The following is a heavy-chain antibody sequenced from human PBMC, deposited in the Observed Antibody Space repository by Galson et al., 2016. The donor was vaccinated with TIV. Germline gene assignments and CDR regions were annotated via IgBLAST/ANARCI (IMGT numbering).Heavy chain of an antibody. V-gene: IGHV5-51*03. CDR1: GYNFPIYW. D-gene: IGHD2-21*02. CDR3: ARVSRREVTDWYFDR. CDR2: IYPDDSDT. Sequence: QSGAEVKKPGESLKISCKGSGYNFPIYWIGWVRQMPGKGLERVGVIYPDDSDTRYSPTFQGQVIISADKSTTTAYLQWSSLKASDTAMYYCARVSRREVTDWYFDRWGRGTLVTVSS. J-gene: IGHJ2*01.